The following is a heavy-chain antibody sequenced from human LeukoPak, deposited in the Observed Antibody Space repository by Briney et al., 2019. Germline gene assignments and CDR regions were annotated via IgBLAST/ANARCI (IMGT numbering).Heavy chain of an antibody. D-gene: IGHD4-17*01. V-gene: IGHV7-4-1*02. J-gene: IGHJ4*02. CDR1: GYTFTSYY. CDR3: AREKNLYGDYVGETFDY. Sequence: GASVKVSCKASGYTFTSYYMHWVRQAPGQGLEWMGWINTNTGNPTYAQGFTGRFVFSLDTSVSTAYLQISSLKAEDTAVYYCAREKNLYGDYVGETFDYWGQGTLVTVSS. CDR2: INTNTGNP.